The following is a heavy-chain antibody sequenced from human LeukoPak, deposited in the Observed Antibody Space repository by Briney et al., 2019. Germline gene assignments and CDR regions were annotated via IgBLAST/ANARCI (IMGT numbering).Heavy chain of an antibody. D-gene: IGHD6-13*01. V-gene: IGHV3-30*04. CDR2: ISYDGSNK. CDR3: ARDDSGSWYYFDY. CDR1: GFTFSSYA. Sequence: PGRSLRLSCAASGFTFSSYAMHWVRQAPGKGLEWVAVISYDGSNKYYADSVKGRFTISRDNSKNTLYLQMNSLRAEDTAVYYCARDDSGSWYYFDYWGQGTLVTVSS. J-gene: IGHJ4*02.